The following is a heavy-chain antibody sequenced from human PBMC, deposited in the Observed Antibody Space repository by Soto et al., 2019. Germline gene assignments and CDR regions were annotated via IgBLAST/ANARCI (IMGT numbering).Heavy chain of an antibody. CDR1: GGSISSGDYY. Sequence: PSETLSLTCTVSGGSISSGDYYWSWIRQPPGKGLEWIGYIYYSGSTYYNPSLKSRVTISVDTSKNQFSLKLSSVTAADTAVYYCARVRERYDSSASPYFPNWFDHWAQGTLGTVSS. D-gene: IGHD3-22*01. V-gene: IGHV4-30-4*01. CDR3: ARVRERYDSSASPYFPNWFDH. CDR2: IYYSGST. J-gene: IGHJ5*02.